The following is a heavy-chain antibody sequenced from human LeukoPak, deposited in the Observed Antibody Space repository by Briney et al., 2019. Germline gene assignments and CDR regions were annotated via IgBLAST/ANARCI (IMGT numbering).Heavy chain of an antibody. Sequence: PGGSLRLSCAASGFTFSSHSMNWVRQAPGKGLEWVSSFGTRSSSIYYADSVKGRFTISRDSARNSLYLQMNSLKAEDTAVYYCARERDEGFDYWGQGTLVTVSS. D-gene: IGHD5-24*01. CDR2: FGTRSSSI. V-gene: IGHV3-21*01. CDR1: GFTFSSHS. CDR3: ARERDEGFDY. J-gene: IGHJ4*02.